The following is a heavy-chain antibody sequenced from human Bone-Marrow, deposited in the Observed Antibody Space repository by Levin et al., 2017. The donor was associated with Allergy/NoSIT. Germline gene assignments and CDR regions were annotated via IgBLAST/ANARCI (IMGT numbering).Heavy chain of an antibody. CDR1: GYMFTNNY. D-gene: IGHD3-10*01. CDR3: TRESPMARFDY. V-gene: IGHV1-46*03. Sequence: GESLKISCKASGYMFTNNYLHWVRQAPGQGPEWMGFINPSGGSTTYAQNFQGRVTMTRDTSTSTVYMELSSLRSEDTAIYYCTRESPMARFDYWGQGTLVTVSS. J-gene: IGHJ4*02. CDR2: INPSGGST.